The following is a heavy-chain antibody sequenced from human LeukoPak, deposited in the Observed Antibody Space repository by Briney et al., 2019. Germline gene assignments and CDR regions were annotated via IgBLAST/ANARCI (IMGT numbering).Heavy chain of an antibody. CDR2: VNPSDGHT. D-gene: IGHD3-3*01. J-gene: IGHJ4*02. V-gene: IGHV1-46*01. CDR1: GYTFTGYY. Sequence: ASVKVSCKASGYTFTGYYMHWVRQAPGQGLEWMGIVNPSDGHTTYAQNFQGRVTVTRDTSTSTVYTELSSLRSEDTAVYYCARQVIGVSFDYWGQGALVTVSS. CDR3: ARQVIGVSFDY.